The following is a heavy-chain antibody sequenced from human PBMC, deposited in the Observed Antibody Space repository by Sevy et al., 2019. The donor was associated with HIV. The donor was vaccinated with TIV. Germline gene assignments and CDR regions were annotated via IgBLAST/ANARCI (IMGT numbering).Heavy chain of an antibody. CDR2: ISGLSNYI. CDR1: GFTFSSYS. CDR3: ARDRCTITSCHEGNWFDP. D-gene: IGHD2-2*01. V-gene: IGHV3-21*01. J-gene: IGHJ5*02. Sequence: GESLKISCAASGFTFSSYSMNWVRQAPGKGLEWVSSISGLSNYIYYADSVKGGFTISRDNAKNSLYLQMNSLRPEDTAVYYCARDRCTITSCHEGNWFDPWGQGTLVTVSS.